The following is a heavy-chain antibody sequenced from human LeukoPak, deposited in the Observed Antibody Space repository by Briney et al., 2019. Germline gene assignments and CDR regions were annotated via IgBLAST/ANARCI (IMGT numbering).Heavy chain of an antibody. CDR2: INHSGST. J-gene: IGHJ4*02. CDR1: GGSFSGYY. CDR3: ARGKVATIDY. V-gene: IGHV4-34*01. D-gene: IGHD5-12*01. Sequence: SETLSLTCAVYGGSFSGYYWSWIRQPPGKGLEWIGEINHSGSTNYNPSLKSRVTISVDTSKNQFSLKLSSVTAADTAVYYCARGKVATIDYWGQGTLVIVSS.